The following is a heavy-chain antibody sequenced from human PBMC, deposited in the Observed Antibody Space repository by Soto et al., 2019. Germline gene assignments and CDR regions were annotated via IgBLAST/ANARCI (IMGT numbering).Heavy chain of an antibody. J-gene: IGHJ4*02. CDR3: VRDDHTYGVY. V-gene: IGHV3-11*01. D-gene: IGHD2-21*01. CDR1: GFSFRDYF. Sequence: GESLNISCAASGFSFRDYFMSWLRQAPGKGLEWVSYIGPYGNSIYYADSVKGRFTISRDDATKSLHLHMNSLRTDDTAVYYCVRDDHTYGVYWGQGTPVTVSS. CDR2: IGPYGNSI.